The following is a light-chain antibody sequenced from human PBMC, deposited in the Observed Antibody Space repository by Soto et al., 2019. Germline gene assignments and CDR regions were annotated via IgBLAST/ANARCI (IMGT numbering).Light chain of an antibody. V-gene: IGKV3-20*01. Sequence: EIVLTQSPDTLSLSPGERATLSCRASESVTSSHLAWYQQKRGQAPRLLIYGASSRATDIPDRFSGSGSGTDFTLTISRLEPEDFAVYYCQHQGSSSNTFGQGTRLEIK. CDR3: QHQGSSSNT. CDR1: ESVTSSH. CDR2: GAS. J-gene: IGKJ5*01.